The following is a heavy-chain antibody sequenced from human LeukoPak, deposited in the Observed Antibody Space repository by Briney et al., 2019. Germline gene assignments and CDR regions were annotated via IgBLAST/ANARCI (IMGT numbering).Heavy chain of an antibody. D-gene: IGHD6-19*01. J-gene: IGHJ4*02. CDR3: AKANQQWLVPTDY. CDR2: ISYDGSNE. V-gene: IGHV3-30*18. CDR1: GFTFSSYG. Sequence: GGSLRLSCVASGFTFSSYGMHWVRQAPGKGLEWVAVISYDGSNEYYADSVKGRFTISRDNSKNTLYLQMNSLRAEDTAVYYCAKANQQWLVPTDYWGQGTLVTVSS.